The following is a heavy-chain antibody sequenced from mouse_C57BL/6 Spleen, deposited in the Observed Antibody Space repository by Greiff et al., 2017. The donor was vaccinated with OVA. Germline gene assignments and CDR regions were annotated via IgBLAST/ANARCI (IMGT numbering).Heavy chain of an antibody. Sequence: EVQVVESEGGLVQPGRSMKLSCTASGFTFSDYYMAWVRQVPEKGLEWVANINYDGSSTYYLDSLKSRFIISRDNAKNILYLQMSSLKSEDTATYYCARAYYSIYYAMDYWGQGTSVTVSS. D-gene: IGHD2-5*01. J-gene: IGHJ4*01. CDR2: INYDGSST. V-gene: IGHV5-16*01. CDR3: ARAYYSIYYAMDY. CDR1: GFTFSDYY.